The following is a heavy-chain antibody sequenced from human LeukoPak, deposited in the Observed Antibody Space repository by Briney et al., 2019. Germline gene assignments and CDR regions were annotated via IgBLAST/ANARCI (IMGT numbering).Heavy chain of an antibody. CDR2: ISSSSGTI. CDR1: GFTFSTHS. Sequence: GGSLRLSCAASGFTFSTHSMNRVRQAPGKGLEWVSYISSSSGTIYYADSVKGRFTISRDNAKDSLYLQMNSLRDEDTAVYYCAKSPYCSSTSCYSQGYWGQGTLVTVSS. J-gene: IGHJ4*02. CDR3: AKSPYCSSTSCYSQGY. D-gene: IGHD2-2*01. V-gene: IGHV3-48*02.